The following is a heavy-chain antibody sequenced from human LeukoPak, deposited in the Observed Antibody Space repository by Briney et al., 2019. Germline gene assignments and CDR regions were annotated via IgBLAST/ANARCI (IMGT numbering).Heavy chain of an antibody. D-gene: IGHD6-13*01. CDR3: ARRSIAAREFDY. J-gene: IGHJ4*02. CDR2: IWYDGGNK. V-gene: IGHV3-33*01. Sequence: RGSLRLSCAASGFTFSNYGMHWVRQAPGKGLEWVAVIWYDGGNKYYADSVKGRFTISRDNSKNTLYLQMNSLRAEDTAVYYCARRSIAAREFDYWGQGTLVTVSS. CDR1: GFTFSNYG.